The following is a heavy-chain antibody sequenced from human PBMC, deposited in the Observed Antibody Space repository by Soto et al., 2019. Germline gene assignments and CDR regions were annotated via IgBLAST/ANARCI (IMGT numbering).Heavy chain of an antibody. Sequence: QVQLEESGGGVVKPGRSLRLSCEASGFTFNTYSRHWVRQPPGKGLEWLAAIWYDGTQKYYADSVKGRFIISRDNSKKTLYLEMNSLRAEDTAVYYCARAGGTTVTGLWHFDSWGQGTLVTVSS. CDR1: GFTFNTYS. CDR2: IWYDGTQK. J-gene: IGHJ4*02. D-gene: IGHD4-17*01. V-gene: IGHV3-33*01. CDR3: ARAGGTTVTGLWHFDS.